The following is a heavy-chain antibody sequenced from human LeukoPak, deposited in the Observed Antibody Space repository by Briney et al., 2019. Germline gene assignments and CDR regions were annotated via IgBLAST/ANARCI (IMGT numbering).Heavy chain of an antibody. Sequence: GGSLRLSCAASGFTFSSYGMHWVRQAPGKGLEWVAVIWYDGSNKYYADSVKGRFTISRDNSKNTLYLQMNSLRAEDTAVYYCARDPGYYRPRSAFDPWGQGTLVTVSS. CDR3: ARDPGYYRPRSAFDP. J-gene: IGHJ5*02. CDR2: IWYDGSNK. CDR1: GFTFSSYG. V-gene: IGHV3-33*01. D-gene: IGHD3-10*01.